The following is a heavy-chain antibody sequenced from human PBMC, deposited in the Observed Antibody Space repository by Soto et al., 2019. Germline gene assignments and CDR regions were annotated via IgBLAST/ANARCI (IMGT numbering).Heavy chain of an antibody. CDR1: GYIFTNYG. J-gene: IGHJ4*02. CDR2: ISGYNGYP. V-gene: IGHV1-18*01. Sequence: QVQLVQSGAEVRKPGASVNVSCKTSGYIFTNYGVAWERQAPGQGLELVAWISGYNGYPKHTQKFQGRVTVTTDTTTRTGYMELRNLRSDDTAVYYCARASAGALYDFWGQGTRVTVSS. CDR3: ARASAGALYDF. D-gene: IGHD6-13*01.